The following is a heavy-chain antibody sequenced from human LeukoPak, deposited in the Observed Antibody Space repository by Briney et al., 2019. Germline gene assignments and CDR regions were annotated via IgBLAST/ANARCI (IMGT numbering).Heavy chain of an antibody. J-gene: IGHJ4*02. CDR3: VHRPPYSDSSGYYYKAAGYFDS. D-gene: IGHD3-22*01. V-gene: IGHV2-5*02. CDR1: GVSLSNNGVG. CDR2: IYWADGK. Sequence: ECGPMLVKPTQTLTLTRTVSGVSLSNNGVGGGWIRQSPGKALEWLALIYWADGKRYRPSLMSRLTINKDTSKNQVVLSMTNVDPVDTATYYCVHRPPYSDSSGYYYKAAGYFDSWGQGTLVTVSS.